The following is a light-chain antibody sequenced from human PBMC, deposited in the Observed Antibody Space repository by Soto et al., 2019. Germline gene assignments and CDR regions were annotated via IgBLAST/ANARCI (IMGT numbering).Light chain of an antibody. CDR1: NSNIGAGFD. CDR3: QSFWV. CDR2: RNN. Sequence: QSVLTQPPSVTGAPGQRVTISCTGSNSNIGAGFDVHWYQQFPGTAPKLLIYRNNQRPSGVPDRFSGSKSGTSASLAITGLQAEDEADYYCQSFWVFGGGTNLTVL. J-gene: IGLJ2*01. V-gene: IGLV1-40*01.